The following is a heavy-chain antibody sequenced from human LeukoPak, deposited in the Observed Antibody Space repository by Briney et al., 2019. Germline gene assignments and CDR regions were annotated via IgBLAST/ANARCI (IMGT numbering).Heavy chain of an antibody. J-gene: IGHJ4*02. CDR2: ISGSGGSK. Sequence: GGSLRLSCTVSGFTFSNYAMSWVRQAPGEGLEWVSGISGSGGSKYYADSVKGRFTISRDNSKNTLYLQMNTLRAEDTAVYYCANKGVPIGSGWYAYWGQGTLVTVSS. V-gene: IGHV3-23*01. CDR3: ANKGVPIGSGWYAY. D-gene: IGHD6-19*01. CDR1: GFTFSNYA.